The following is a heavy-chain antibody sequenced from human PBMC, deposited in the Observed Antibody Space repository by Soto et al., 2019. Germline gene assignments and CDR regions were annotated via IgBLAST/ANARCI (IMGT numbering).Heavy chain of an antibody. J-gene: IGHJ6*02. D-gene: IGHD3-3*01. CDR3: ARGQRTYYDFWSGYSLDV. V-gene: IGHV4-34*01. CDR1: GGSFSGYY. Sequence: SETLSLTCAGYGGSFSGYYWSWIRQPPGKGLEWIGEINHSGSTNYNPSLKSRVTISVDTSKNQFSLKLSSVTAADTAVYYCARGQRTYYDFWSGYSLDVWGQGTTVTVSS. CDR2: INHSGST.